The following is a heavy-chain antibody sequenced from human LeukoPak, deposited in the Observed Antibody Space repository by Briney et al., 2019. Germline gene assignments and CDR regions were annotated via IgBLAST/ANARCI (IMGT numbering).Heavy chain of an antibody. CDR1: GFTFTSSA. V-gene: IGHV1-58*02. Sequence: SVKVSYKASGFTFTSSAMQWVRQARGQRLEWRGWIVVGSGNTNYAQKFQERVTITRDMSTSTAYMELSSLRSEDTAVYYCAAEPVVVVAATPDAFDIWGQGTMVTVSS. J-gene: IGHJ3*02. D-gene: IGHD2-15*01. CDR2: IVVGSGNT. CDR3: AAEPVVVVAATPDAFDI.